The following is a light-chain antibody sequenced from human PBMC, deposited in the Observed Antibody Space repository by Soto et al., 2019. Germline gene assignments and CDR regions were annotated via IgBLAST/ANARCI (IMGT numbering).Light chain of an antibody. CDR1: QSISNY. CDR3: QQSYSTLWT. J-gene: IGKJ1*01. CDR2: ATS. Sequence: DIPLTQSPSSLSASVGDRVTITCRASQSISNYLNWYQQKPGKAPKLLIYATSSLQSGVPSRFSGSGSGTDFTLTISSLQPEDFATYYCQQSYSTLWTFGQGTKVDIK. V-gene: IGKV1-39*01.